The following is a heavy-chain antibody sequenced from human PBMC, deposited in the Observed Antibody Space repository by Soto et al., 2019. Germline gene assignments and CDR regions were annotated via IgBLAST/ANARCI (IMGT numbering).Heavy chain of an antibody. CDR1: GFTFSDYY. CDR3: ARAPRHLGNTNGYLHYGMDV. CDR2: IRIKLYSYTT. V-gene: IGHV3-72*01. J-gene: IGHJ6*02. Sequence: GGSLRLSCATSGFTFSDYYMDWVRQAPGKGLEWVGRIRIKLYSYTTEYAASVKGRFSVSRDDLKNLLYLQMNVLKIEDTAVYYCARAPRHLGNTNGYLHYGMDVFGQGTTVTVSS. D-gene: IGHD5-18*01.